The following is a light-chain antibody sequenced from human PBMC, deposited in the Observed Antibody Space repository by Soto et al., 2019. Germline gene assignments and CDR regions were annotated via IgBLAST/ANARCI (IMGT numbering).Light chain of an antibody. Sequence: EIVLTQSPGTLSLSPGERATLSCRASQSVSSSYLAWYQQKPGQAPRLLIYGASSRATGIPDRFSGSGSGTAFTLTICRLEPEDFAVYFCKQYGSSPPWTFGQGTKVEIK. V-gene: IGKV3-20*01. J-gene: IGKJ1*01. CDR2: GAS. CDR1: QSVSSSY. CDR3: KQYGSSPPWT.